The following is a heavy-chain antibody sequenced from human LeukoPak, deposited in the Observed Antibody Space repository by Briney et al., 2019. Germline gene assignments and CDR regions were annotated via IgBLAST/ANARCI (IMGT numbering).Heavy chain of an antibody. CDR1: GYTFTSNG. J-gene: IGHJ3*02. CDR3: ARNSSSCSDI. D-gene: IGHD6-13*01. Sequence: ASVKVSCKPSGYTFTSNGISWVRQAPGQGREWMGWISAYNGNTKYAEKLQGRVTMTTDTSPSTAYMELRSLRSDGTAVYYCARNSSSCSDIWGQGRMVTVSS. V-gene: IGHV1-18*01. CDR2: ISAYNGNT.